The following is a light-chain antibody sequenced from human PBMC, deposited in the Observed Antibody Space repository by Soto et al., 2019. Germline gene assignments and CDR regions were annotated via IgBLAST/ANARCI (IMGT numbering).Light chain of an antibody. V-gene: IGKV1-12*01. Sequence: DIQMTQSPSSVSASVGDRVTITCRASQGISNWLAWYQQKPGKAPKLLIYAASSLQSGVPPRFSGSGSGTDFTLTITSLHTEDFATYSCQQANSFPFTFGQGTRLDIK. CDR1: QGISNW. J-gene: IGKJ5*01. CDR3: QQANSFPFT. CDR2: AAS.